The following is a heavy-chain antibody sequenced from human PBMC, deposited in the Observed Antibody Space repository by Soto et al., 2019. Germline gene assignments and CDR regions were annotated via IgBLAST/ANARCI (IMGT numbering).Heavy chain of an antibody. Sequence: ASVKVSCKAPGYTFTTYAMHSVRQAPGQRLEWMGWINAANGNTKYSQKFQGRVTITRDTSATTAYLELSSLRSADTAVYYCVTGYYRGNRFDYWGQGTLDTVPQ. CDR2: INAANGNT. D-gene: IGHD3-9*01. V-gene: IGHV1-3*01. CDR1: GYTFTTYA. J-gene: IGHJ4*02. CDR3: VTGYYRGNRFDY.